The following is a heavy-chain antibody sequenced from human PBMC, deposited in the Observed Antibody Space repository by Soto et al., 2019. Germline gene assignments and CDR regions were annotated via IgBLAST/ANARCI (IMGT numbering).Heavy chain of an antibody. CDR1: GYTFTSYG. D-gene: IGHD6-19*01. J-gene: IGHJ5*02. CDR3: ARGLPIAVAVGWFDP. CDR2: ISAYNGNT. V-gene: IGHV1-18*01. Sequence: GASVKVSCKASGYTFTSYGISWVRQAPGQGLEWMGWISAYNGNTNYAQKLQGRVTMTTDTSTSTAYMELRSLRSDDTAVYYCARGLPIAVAVGWFDPWGQGTLVTVSS.